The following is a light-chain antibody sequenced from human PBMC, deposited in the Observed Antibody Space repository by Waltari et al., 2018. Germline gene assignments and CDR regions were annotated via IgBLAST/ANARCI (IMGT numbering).Light chain of an antibody. V-gene: IGKV1-6*01. Sequence: AIQMTQSPSSLSASVGDRVTITGRASQAIRYDLGWYQQKPGKAPKLLIYAASSLQSGVPSRFSGSGSGADFTLTISSLQPEDFATYFCLQDYNYPWTFGQGTKVEIK. CDR2: AAS. J-gene: IGKJ1*01. CDR1: QAIRYD. CDR3: LQDYNYPWT.